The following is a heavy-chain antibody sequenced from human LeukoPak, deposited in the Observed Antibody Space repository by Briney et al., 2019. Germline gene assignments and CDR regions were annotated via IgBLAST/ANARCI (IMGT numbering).Heavy chain of an antibody. CDR3: AKCIVGATAPFDY. V-gene: IGHV3-30*02. CDR1: GFTFSSYG. J-gene: IGHJ4*02. D-gene: IGHD1-26*01. CDR2: IRYDGSNK. Sequence: GGSLRLSCAASGFTFSSYGMHWVRQAPGKGLEWVAFIRYDGSNKYYADSVKGRFTISRDNSKNTLYLQMNSLRAEDTAVYYCAKCIVGATAPFDYWGQGTLVTVSS.